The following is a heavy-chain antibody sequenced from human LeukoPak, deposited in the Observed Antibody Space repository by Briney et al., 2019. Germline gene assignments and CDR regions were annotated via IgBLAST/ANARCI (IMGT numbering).Heavy chain of an antibody. CDR3: AGEYRTNNYYYYYMDV. V-gene: IGHV4-39*07. CDR2: IYYSGST. Sequence: SETLSLTCTVSGGSISSSSYYWGWIRQPPGKGLEWIGSIYYSGSTYYNPSLKSRVTISVDTSKNQFSLKLSSVTAADTAVYYCAGEYRTNNYYYYYMDVWGKGTTVTVSS. D-gene: IGHD1-14*01. CDR1: GGSISSSSYY. J-gene: IGHJ6*03.